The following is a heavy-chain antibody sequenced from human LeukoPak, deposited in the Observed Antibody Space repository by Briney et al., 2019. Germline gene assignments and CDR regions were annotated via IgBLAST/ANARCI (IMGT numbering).Heavy chain of an antibody. D-gene: IGHD1-1*01. CDR3: ARKDSLEYYFDY. V-gene: IGHV3-11*04. J-gene: IGHJ4*02. CDR2: ISSSGSTI. CDR1: GGSFSGYY. Sequence: LSLTCAVYGGSFSGYYWSWIRQAPGKGLEWVSYISSSGSTIYYADSVKGRFTISRDNAKNSLYLQMNSLRAEDTAVYYCARKDSLEYYFDYWGQGTLVTVSS.